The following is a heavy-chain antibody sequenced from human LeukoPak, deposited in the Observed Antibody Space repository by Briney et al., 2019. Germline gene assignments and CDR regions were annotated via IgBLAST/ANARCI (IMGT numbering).Heavy chain of an antibody. Sequence: GASVKVSCKASGYSFTDYYMHWVRQAPGRGLEWMGWINPNSGGTNYAQKLQGRVTMTTDTSTSTAYMELRSLRSDDTAVYYCARGGIGYYDILPAQGIDYWGQGTLVTVSS. J-gene: IGHJ4*02. CDR3: ARGGIGYYDILPAQGIDY. CDR1: GYSFTDYY. V-gene: IGHV1-2*02. D-gene: IGHD3-9*01. CDR2: INPNSGGT.